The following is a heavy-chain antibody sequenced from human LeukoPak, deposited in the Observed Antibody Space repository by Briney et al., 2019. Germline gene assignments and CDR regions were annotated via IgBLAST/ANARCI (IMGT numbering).Heavy chain of an antibody. V-gene: IGHV4-38-2*02. CDR3: ARDGRDWFDP. CDR2: IYHSGST. CDR1: GYSISSGYY. Sequence: ASETLSLTCAVSGYSISSGYYWGWIRQPPGKGLEWIGSIYHSGSTYYNPSLKSRVTISVDTSKNQFSLKLSSVTAADTAVYYCARDGRDWFDPWGQGILVTVSS. J-gene: IGHJ5*02.